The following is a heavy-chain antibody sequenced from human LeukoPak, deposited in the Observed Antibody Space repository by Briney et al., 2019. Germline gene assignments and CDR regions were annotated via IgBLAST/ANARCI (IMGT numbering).Heavy chain of an antibody. Sequence: PGGSLRLSCAASGFTFSSYAMSWVRQAPGKGLEWVSAISGSGGSTYYADSVKGRFTISRDNSENTLSLQMNSLRAEDTAVYYCVRDWRSFYLDFWGQGTPVVVSS. J-gene: IGHJ4*02. V-gene: IGHV3-23*01. CDR1: GFTFSSYA. CDR3: VRDWRSFYLDF. D-gene: IGHD3-3*01. CDR2: ISGSGGST.